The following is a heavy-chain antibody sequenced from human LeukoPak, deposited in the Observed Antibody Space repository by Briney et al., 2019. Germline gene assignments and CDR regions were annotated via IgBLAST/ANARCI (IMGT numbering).Heavy chain of an antibody. V-gene: IGHV3-23*01. J-gene: IGHJ4*02. Sequence: GGSLRLSCAASGFIFSSYAMSWVRQAPGKGLEWVSGMSGSGSSTYYADSVKGRFTISRDNAKNSLYLQMNSLRAEDTAVYYCARALTTGSDYWGQGTLVTVSS. D-gene: IGHD4-17*01. CDR3: ARALTTGSDY. CDR2: MSGSGSST. CDR1: GFIFSSYA.